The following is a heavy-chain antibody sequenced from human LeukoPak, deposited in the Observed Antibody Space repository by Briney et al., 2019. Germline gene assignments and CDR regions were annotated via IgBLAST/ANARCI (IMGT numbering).Heavy chain of an antibody. D-gene: IGHD3-22*01. CDR1: GFTFSSYA. CDR3: AKARIPSGNGYYSD. Sequence: PGGSLRLSCAGSGFTFSSYAMSRVRQAPGKGLEWVSDISGAGDRTYYADSVKGRFTISRDNSKNTLYLQMTSLRAEDTAIYYCAKARIPSGNGYYSDWGQGTLVTVSS. J-gene: IGHJ4*02. V-gene: IGHV3-23*01. CDR2: ISGAGDRT.